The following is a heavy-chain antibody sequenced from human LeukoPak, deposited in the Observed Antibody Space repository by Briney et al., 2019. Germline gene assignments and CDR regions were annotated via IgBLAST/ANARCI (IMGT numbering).Heavy chain of an antibody. CDR3: ARGRGIAARPQGYYGMDV. J-gene: IGHJ6*02. CDR2: IYNSGST. CDR1: GTSISIYY. Sequence: PSETLSLTCTVSGTSISIYYWSWIRQPAGKGLEWIGRIYNSGSTNYNPSLKSRVTISVDTSKNQFSLKLSSVTAADTAVYYCARGRGIAARPQGYYGMDVWGQGTTVTVSS. V-gene: IGHV4-4*07. D-gene: IGHD6-6*01.